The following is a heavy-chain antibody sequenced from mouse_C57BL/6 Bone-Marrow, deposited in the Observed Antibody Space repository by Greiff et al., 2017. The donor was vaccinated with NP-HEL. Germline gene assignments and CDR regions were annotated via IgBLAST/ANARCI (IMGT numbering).Heavy chain of an antibody. D-gene: IGHD2-4*01. Sequence: QVQLQQSGAELVRPGASVKLSCKASGYTFTDYYINWVKQRPGQGLEWIARIYPGSGNTYYNEKFKGKATLTAEKSSSTAYMQLSSLTSEDSAVYFCARREGLRGWYFDVWGTGTTVIVSS. CDR2: IYPGSGNT. CDR1: GYTFTDYY. CDR3: ARREGLRGWYFDV. J-gene: IGHJ1*03. V-gene: IGHV1-76*01.